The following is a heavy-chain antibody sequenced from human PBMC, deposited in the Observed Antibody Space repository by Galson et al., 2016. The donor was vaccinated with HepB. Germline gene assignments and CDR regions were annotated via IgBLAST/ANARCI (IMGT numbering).Heavy chain of an antibody. D-gene: IGHD4-11*01. CDR3: ARDVQFRFDY. J-gene: IGHJ4*02. CDR2: ISANSGNT. V-gene: IGHV1-18*04. Sequence: SVKLSCKASGYRFPTYDIGWIRQAPGQGLEWLGWISANSGNTNYAQKFQDRVTMTRDTAESTVYMDLRSLRSDDTAVYYCARDVQFRFDYWGQGTLVTVSS. CDR1: GYRFPTYD.